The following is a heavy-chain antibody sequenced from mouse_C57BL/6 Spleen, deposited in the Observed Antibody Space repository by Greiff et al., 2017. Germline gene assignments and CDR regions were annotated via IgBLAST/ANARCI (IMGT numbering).Heavy chain of an antibody. CDR3: ARSLYDRPPCY. CDR1: GFNIKDYY. V-gene: IGHV14-2*01. CDR2: IDPEDGET. D-gene: IGHD2-14*01. J-gene: IGHJ2*01. Sequence: EVQLQQSGAELVKPGASVTLSCTASGFNIKDYYMPWVKQRTEQGLEWIGWIDPEDGETKYAPKFQGKATITAATSSNTAYLQLSSLTSDDTAVYYCARSLYDRPPCYWGQGTTLTVSS.